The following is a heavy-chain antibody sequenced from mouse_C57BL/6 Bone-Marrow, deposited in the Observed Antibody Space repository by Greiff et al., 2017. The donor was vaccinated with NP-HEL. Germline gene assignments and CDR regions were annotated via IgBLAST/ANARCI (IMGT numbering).Heavy chain of an antibody. CDR1: GFTFSDYY. CDR2: INYDGSST. CDR3: AREGTVVATWAYWYFDV. J-gene: IGHJ1*03. V-gene: IGHV5-16*01. D-gene: IGHD1-1*01. Sequence: DVQLVESEGGLVQPGSSMKLSCTASGFTFSDYYMAWVRQVPEKGLEWVANINYDGSSTYYLDSLKSRFIISRDNAKNILYLQMSSLKSEDTATYYCAREGTVVATWAYWYFDVWGTGTTVTVSS.